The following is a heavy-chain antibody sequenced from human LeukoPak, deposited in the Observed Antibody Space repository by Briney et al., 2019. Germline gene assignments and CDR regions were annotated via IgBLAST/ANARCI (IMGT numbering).Heavy chain of an antibody. V-gene: IGHV1-69*06. J-gene: IGHJ6*04. D-gene: IGHD3-3*01. CDR2: IIPIFGTA. Sequence: SVEVSCKASGGTFSSYAISWVRQAPGQGLEWMGGIIPIFGTANYAQKFQDRVTITADISTNTVYMELSSLRSEDTAVYFCAGIPVFGVVLHQEPVWGKGTTVTVPS. CDR3: AGIPVFGVVLHQEPV. CDR1: GGTFSSYA.